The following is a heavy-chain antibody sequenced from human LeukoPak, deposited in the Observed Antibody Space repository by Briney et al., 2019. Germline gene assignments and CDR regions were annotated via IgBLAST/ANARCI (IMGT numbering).Heavy chain of an antibody. Sequence: ASVKVSCKVSGYTLTELSMHWVRQAPGKGLEWMGGFDPEDGETIYAQKFQGRVTMTEDTSTDTAYMELSSLRSEDTAVYYCATVPYSGSHMGLVYWGQGTLVTVSS. J-gene: IGHJ4*02. CDR3: ATVPYSGSHMGLVY. CDR2: FDPEDGET. D-gene: IGHD1-26*01. CDR1: GYTLTELS. V-gene: IGHV1-24*01.